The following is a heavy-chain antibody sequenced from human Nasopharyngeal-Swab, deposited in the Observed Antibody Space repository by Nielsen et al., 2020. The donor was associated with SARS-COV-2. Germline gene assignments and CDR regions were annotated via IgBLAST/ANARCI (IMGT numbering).Heavy chain of an antibody. V-gene: IGHV4-59*08. D-gene: IGHD6-19*01. CDR1: GGSISTYY. Sequence: SETLSLTCIVSGGSISTYYWTWLRQPPGKGLEWIGYIHYSGSTNYNPSLKTRVTMSADTSKNQFSLKLSSVTAADTAVYYCARLQYRSGWHLDDWGQGTLVTVSS. J-gene: IGHJ4*02. CDR3: ARLQYRSGWHLDD. CDR2: IHYSGST.